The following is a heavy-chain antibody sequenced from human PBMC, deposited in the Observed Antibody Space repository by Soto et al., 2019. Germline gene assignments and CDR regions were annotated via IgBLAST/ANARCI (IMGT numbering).Heavy chain of an antibody. J-gene: IGHJ4*02. CDR2: IHYSGNT. D-gene: IGHD3-3*01. CDR3: ARHGGGTYHFEY. Sequence: DTLSVTCAYSGFSVNGGIYVLHWPRPPPGKGLEWIGCIHYSGNTDSNPSLKSRVTGSLYTSNNQISLTLSSVTAVDSGAYYWARHGGGTYHFEYLGQGKLVTIS. CDR1: GFSVNGGIYV. V-gene: IGHV4-61*01.